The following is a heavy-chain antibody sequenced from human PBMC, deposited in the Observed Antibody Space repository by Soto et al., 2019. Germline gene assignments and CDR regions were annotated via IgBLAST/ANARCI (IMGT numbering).Heavy chain of an antibody. Sequence: QVQLQESGPGLVKPSQTLSLTCSVSGGSISSGYYYWSWIRQPPGKGLEWIGNIYYTGNTYYNPSLKSRVSISVDMATNEISLRLRAESVADTAVYYCVRVEMYAGDFTPNFDRWGQGALVTVSS. CDR3: VRVEMYAGDFTPNFDR. V-gene: IGHV4-30-4*01. J-gene: IGHJ4*02. D-gene: IGHD2-8*01. CDR2: IYYTGNT. CDR1: GGSISSGYYY.